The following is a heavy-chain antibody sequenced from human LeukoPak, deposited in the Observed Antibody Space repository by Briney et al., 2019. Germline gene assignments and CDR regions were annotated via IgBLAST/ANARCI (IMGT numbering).Heavy chain of an antibody. V-gene: IGHV3-9*01. J-gene: IGHJ4*02. CDR2: ISWNSGSI. CDR1: GFTFDDYA. Sequence: GGSLRLSCATAGFTFDDYAMHWVREAPGKDLEWVSGISWNSGSIGYADSVKGRFTISRDNAKNSLYLQMNSLRAENTAVYYCAKVSPLSYYGSGSYFDYWGQGTLVTVSS. CDR3: AKVSPLSYYGSGSYFDY. D-gene: IGHD3-10*01.